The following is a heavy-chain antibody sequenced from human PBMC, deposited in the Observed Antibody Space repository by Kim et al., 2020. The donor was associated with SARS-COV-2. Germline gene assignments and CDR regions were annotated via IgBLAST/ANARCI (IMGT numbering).Heavy chain of an antibody. J-gene: IGHJ6*02. CDR1: GYSFTSYW. CDR3: ARQPLWFGVVHGMDV. D-gene: IGHD3-10*01. Sequence: GESLKISCQGSGYSFTSYWIGWVRQMPGKGLEWMGIIYPGDSDTRYSPSFQGQVTISADKSISTAYLQWSSLKASDTAMYYCARQPLWFGVVHGMDVWGQGTTVTVSS. CDR2: IYPGDSDT. V-gene: IGHV5-51*01.